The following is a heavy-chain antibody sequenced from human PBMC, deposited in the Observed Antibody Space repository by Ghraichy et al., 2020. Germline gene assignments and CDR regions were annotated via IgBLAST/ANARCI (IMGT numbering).Heavy chain of an antibody. CDR2: IRSKANSYAT. Sequence: GGSLRLSCAASGFTFSGSAMHWVRQASGKGLEWVGRIRSKANSYATAYAASVKGRFTISRDDSKNTAYLQMNSLKTEDTAVYYCTRPRSDGSNYSYYYYGMDVWGQGTTVTVSS. CDR3: TRPRSDGSNYSYYYYGMDV. J-gene: IGHJ6*02. V-gene: IGHV3-73*01. D-gene: IGHD4-11*01. CDR1: GFTFSGSA.